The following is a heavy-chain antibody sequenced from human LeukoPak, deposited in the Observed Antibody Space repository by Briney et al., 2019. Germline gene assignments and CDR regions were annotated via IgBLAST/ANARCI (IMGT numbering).Heavy chain of an antibody. CDR3: AKASSGWSPPEY. V-gene: IGHV3-23*01. Sequence: PGGSLRLSCAASGFTFSSSAMSWVRQAPGKGPEWVSAISGSGTSTHYADSVKGRFTISRDNSKNTLFLQMNSLRAEDTAVYYCAKASSGWSPPEYWGQGTLVTVSS. CDR2: ISGSGTST. D-gene: IGHD6-19*01. J-gene: IGHJ4*02. CDR1: GFTFSSSA.